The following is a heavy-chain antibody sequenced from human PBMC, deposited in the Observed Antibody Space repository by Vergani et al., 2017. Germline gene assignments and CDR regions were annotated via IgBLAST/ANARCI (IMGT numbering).Heavy chain of an antibody. CDR3: AREGYYASGSXSRPYYYYYGMDV. D-gene: IGHD3-10*01. CDR1: GGSISSYY. V-gene: IGHV4-59*01. J-gene: IGHJ6*02. CDR2: IYYSGST. Sequence: QVQLQESGPGLVKPSETLTLTCTVSGGSISSYYWSWIRQPPGKALEWIGYIYYSGSTNYNPSLRSRVTISVDTSKNQFSLKLSSVTAADTAVYYCAREGYYASGSXSRPYYYYYGMDVWGQGTTVTVSS.